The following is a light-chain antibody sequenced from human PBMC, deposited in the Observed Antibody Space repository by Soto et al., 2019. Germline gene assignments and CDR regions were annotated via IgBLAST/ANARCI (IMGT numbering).Light chain of an antibody. Sequence: DIQMAQSPSSLSASVGDRVTITCLASQSISTFLNWYQHKPGKAPKLLIYAASTLQSGVPSRCSGSGSGTDITLTISRLQPEDFATYYCQHGYDTWTFGQGTKVEIK. CDR3: QHGYDTWT. J-gene: IGKJ1*01. CDR1: QSISTF. V-gene: IGKV1-39*01. CDR2: AAS.